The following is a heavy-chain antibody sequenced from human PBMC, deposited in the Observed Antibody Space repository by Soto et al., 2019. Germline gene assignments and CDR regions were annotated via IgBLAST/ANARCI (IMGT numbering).Heavy chain of an antibody. CDR1: GFTFSSHS. CDR2: ITWDAGSA. CDR3: AKEKDRIFDY. J-gene: IGHJ4*02. Sequence: EVQLVESGGGLVKPGGSLRLSCAASGFTFSSHSMNWVRQAPGKGLEWVSLITWDAGSAFYADSVRGRFTISRDNSKNSLYLQMNSLRTEDSALYYCAKEKDRIFDYWGRGTPVTVSS. V-gene: IGHV3-43*01.